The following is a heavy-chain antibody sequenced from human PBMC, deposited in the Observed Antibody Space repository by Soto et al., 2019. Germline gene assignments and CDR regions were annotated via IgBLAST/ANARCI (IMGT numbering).Heavy chain of an antibody. CDR2: INAGNGNT. J-gene: IGHJ2*01. CDR1: GYTFINYG. CDR3: ARSGYSSGWYHWYFDL. Sequence: ASVKVSCKASGYTFINYGIHWVRQAPGQRLEWMGWINAGNGNTKYSQNFQDRVTITRDTSASTAYMELSSLRSEDTAVFYCARSGYSSGWYHWYFDLWGRGTLVTVS. D-gene: IGHD6-19*01. V-gene: IGHV1-3*01.